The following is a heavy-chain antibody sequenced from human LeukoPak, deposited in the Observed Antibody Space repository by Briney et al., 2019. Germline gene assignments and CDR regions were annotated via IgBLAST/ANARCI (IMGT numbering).Heavy chain of an antibody. J-gene: IGHJ2*01. CDR2: IGGSGDNT. V-gene: IGHV3-23*01. CDR1: GFTFSSYA. CDR3: AKERTFGAHWYFDL. D-gene: IGHD3-10*01. Sequence: PGGSLKLSCAAPGFTFSSYAMSWVRQAPEKGLEWVSTIGGSGDNTYYADYIKGRATCSRDNSKNTLYLQMKILRAEDTAVYYCAKERTFGAHWYFDLWGRGTLVTVSS.